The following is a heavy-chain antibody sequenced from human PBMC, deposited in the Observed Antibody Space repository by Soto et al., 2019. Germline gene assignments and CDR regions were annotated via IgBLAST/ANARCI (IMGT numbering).Heavy chain of an antibody. D-gene: IGHD5-12*01. CDR1: GFTFATYT. J-gene: IGHJ6*02. V-gene: IGHV3-23*01. CDR3: ARDYYRFNSGYGFSMDV. Sequence: PGGSLRLSCAASGFTFATYTMNWVRQAPGKGLEWVSGIYGSGDSTFYADSVKGRFTISRDNSKNTLYLQMNSLRAEDTAVYYCARDYYRFNSGYGFSMDVWGQGTTVTVSS. CDR2: IYGSGDST.